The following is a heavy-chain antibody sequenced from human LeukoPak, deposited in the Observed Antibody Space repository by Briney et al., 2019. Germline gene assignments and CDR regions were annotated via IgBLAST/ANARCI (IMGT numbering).Heavy chain of an antibody. CDR2: IYYSGST. CDR3: ARGWEYSSSWFDY. D-gene: IGHD6-13*01. V-gene: IGHV4-59*01. CDR1: GGSISSYY. J-gene: IGHJ4*02. Sequence: SETLSLTCTVSGGSISSYYWSWIRQPPGKGLEWIGYIYYSGSTNYNPSLKSRVTISVDTSKNQFSLKLSSVTAADTAVYYCARGWEYSSSWFDYWGQGTLVTVSS.